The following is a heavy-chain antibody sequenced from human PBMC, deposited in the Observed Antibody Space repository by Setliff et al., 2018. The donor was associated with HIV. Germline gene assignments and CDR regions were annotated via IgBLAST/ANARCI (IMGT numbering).Heavy chain of an antibody. V-gene: IGHV1-69*13. J-gene: IGHJ4*02. D-gene: IGHD2-21*02. CDR2: IVPIFGTA. Sequence: GASVKVSCKASRGTFSSYAVSYLRQAPGQGLEWMGGIVPIFGTANYAQKFQGRVTITADESTSTAYMELKSLRSEDTAVYYCAEGGLGGGDYYFDFWGQGTLVTVSS. CDR1: RGTFSSYA. CDR3: AEGGLGGGDYYFDF.